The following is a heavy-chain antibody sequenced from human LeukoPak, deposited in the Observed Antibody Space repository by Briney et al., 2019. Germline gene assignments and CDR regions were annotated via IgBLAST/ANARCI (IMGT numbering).Heavy chain of an antibody. CDR3: AREASDAFDI. J-gene: IGHJ3*02. Sequence: GGSLRLSCAASGFTFSSYDMHWVRQATGKGLEWVSAIGTAGDTYYPGSVKGRFTISRDNSKNTLFLQMNSLRAEDTAVYYCAREASDAFDIWGQGTMVTVSS. CDR2: IGTAGDT. CDR1: GFTFSSYD. V-gene: IGHV3-13*04.